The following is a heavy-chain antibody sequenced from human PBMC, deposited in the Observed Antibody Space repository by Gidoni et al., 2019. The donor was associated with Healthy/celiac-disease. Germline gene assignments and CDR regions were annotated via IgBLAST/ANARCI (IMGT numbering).Heavy chain of an antibody. CDR2: ISRRGSPI. Sequence: EVQLVESGGGLVQPGGSLRLSCAASGFTFSSYEMNWVRQAPGKGLEWVSYISRRGSPIYYADSVKGRFNISRDNAKNSLYLKMNSLRAEDTAVYYCARDKYGDYDYWGQGTLVTVSS. CDR1: GFTFSSYE. CDR3: ARDKYGDYDY. J-gene: IGHJ4*02. D-gene: IGHD4-17*01. V-gene: IGHV3-48*03.